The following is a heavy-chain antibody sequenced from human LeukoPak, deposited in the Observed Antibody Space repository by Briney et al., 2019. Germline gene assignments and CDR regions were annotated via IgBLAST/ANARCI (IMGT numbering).Heavy chain of an antibody. J-gene: IGHJ4*02. V-gene: IGHV4-59*01. CDR1: GVSISGYY. D-gene: IGHD6-13*01. Sequence: SETLSLTCTVSGVSISGYYWSWIRQSPGKGLEWIGYIFYSGSTNYNPSLKSRVTISVDTSKNQFSLKLNSVTAADTAVYYCARGEDSSSYYLLFEYWGQGTLVTVSS. CDR2: IFYSGST. CDR3: ARGEDSSSYYLLFEY.